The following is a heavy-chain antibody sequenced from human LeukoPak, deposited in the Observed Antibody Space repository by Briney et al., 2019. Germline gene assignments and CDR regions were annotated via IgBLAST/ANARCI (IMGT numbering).Heavy chain of an antibody. CDR1: GYSISSGYY. V-gene: IGHV4-38-2*02. J-gene: IGHJ4*02. CDR3: ARLDTAMVTYFDY. D-gene: IGHD5-18*01. Sequence: SETLSLTCTVSGYSISSGYYWGWIRQPPGKGLEWIGSIYHSGSTYYNPSLKSRVTISVDTSKNQFSLKLSSVTAADAAVYYCARLDTAMVTYFDYWGQGTLVTVSS. CDR2: IYHSGST.